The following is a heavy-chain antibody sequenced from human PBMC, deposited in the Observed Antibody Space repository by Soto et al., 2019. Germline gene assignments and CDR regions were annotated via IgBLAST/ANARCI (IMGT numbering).Heavy chain of an antibody. D-gene: IGHD4-17*01. CDR2: VNPXAGSK. Sequence: XVKVSCKGSGYTFTTFYIHWVRQAPGQRLAWTXIVNPXAGSKNSAQNXXGRITISXATSTSTVHMDLSSLRSEDTAVYYCARGLAYGDYWGKGTLVTVYS. J-gene: IGHJ4*02. CDR1: GYTFTTFY. CDR3: ARGLAYGDY. V-gene: IGHV1-46*01.